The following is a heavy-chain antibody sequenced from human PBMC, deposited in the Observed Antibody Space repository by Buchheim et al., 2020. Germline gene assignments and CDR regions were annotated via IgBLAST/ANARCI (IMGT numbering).Heavy chain of an antibody. J-gene: IGHJ6*02. CDR3: ARDLLVVPAAVAYYYYYGMDV. Sequence: EVQLVESGGGLVKPGGSLRLSCAASGFTFSSYSMNWVRQAPGKGLEWVSSISSSSSYIYYADSVKGRFTISRDNAKNSLSLQMNSLRAEDTAVYYCARDLLVVPAAVAYYYYYGMDVWGQGTT. CDR2: ISSSSSYI. CDR1: GFTFSSYS. D-gene: IGHD2-2*01. V-gene: IGHV3-21*01.